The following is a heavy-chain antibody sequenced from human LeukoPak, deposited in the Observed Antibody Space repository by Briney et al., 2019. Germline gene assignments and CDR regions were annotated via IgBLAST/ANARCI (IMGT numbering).Heavy chain of an antibody. D-gene: IGHD2-2*01. Sequence: ASVKASCKASGYTFTGYYMHWVRQAPGQGLEWMGWINPNSGGTNYAQKFQGRVTMTRDTSISTAYMELSRLRSDDTAVYYCARPRKYQLLFDYWGQGTLVTVSS. CDR3: ARPRKYQLLFDY. CDR2: INPNSGGT. CDR1: GYTFTGYY. J-gene: IGHJ4*02. V-gene: IGHV1-2*02.